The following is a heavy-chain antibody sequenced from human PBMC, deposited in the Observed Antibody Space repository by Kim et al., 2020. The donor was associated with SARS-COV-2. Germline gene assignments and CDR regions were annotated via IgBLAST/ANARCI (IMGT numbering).Heavy chain of an antibody. CDR3: ARKKGSAAFDY. Sequence: TSYAQKFQGRVTMARDTSTSTVYMERSSLRAEDTAVYYCARKKGSAAFDYWGQGTLVTVSS. V-gene: IGHV1-46*01. D-gene: IGHD1-26*01. J-gene: IGHJ4*02. CDR2: T.